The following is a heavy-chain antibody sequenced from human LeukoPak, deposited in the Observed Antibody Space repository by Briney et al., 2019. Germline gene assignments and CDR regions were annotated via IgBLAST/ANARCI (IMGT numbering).Heavy chain of an antibody. CDR3: ARGPFIVVVPAAISD. CDR1: GGSISSGGYY. CDR2: IYYSGST. Sequence: SETPSLTCTVSGGSISSGGYYWSWIRQHPGKGLEWIGYIYYSGSTYYNPSLKSRVTISVDTSKNQFSLKLSSVTAADTAVYYCARGPFIVVVPAAISDWGQGTLVTVSS. V-gene: IGHV4-31*03. D-gene: IGHD2-2*02. J-gene: IGHJ4*02.